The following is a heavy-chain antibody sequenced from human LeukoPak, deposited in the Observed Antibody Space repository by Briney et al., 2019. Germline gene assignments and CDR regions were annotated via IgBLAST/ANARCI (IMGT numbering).Heavy chain of an antibody. CDR3: AKSTGYSTTGRDFDS. CDR1: GFTFSHYT. CDR2: ISGGGATT. Sequence: GGSLRLSCAASGFTFSHYTMNWVRQAPGKGLEWVSDISGGGATTFYADSVKGRFTISRDNSKNTLYLQLSSLRAEDTAVYYCAKSTGYSTTGRDFDSWGRGTLVTVSS. V-gene: IGHV3-23*01. D-gene: IGHD6-13*01. J-gene: IGHJ4*02.